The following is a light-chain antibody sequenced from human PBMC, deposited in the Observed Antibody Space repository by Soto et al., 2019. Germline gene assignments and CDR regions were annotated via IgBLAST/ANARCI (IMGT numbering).Light chain of an antibody. V-gene: IGKV1-12*01. CDR3: RQPNRFPIT. CDR2: AAS. CDR1: QSISSW. J-gene: IGKJ5*01. Sequence: DLQMTQCPSTLSASVGHRVNITCRACQSISSWWALYEQKPGKAPKLLISAASSLQSGVPSRCSGSGAGTDFTLTIHSLQPEDVAADYCRQPNRFPITFGQGTRLEI.